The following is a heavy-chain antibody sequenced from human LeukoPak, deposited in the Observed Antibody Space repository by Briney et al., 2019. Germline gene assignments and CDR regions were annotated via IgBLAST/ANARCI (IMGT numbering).Heavy chain of an antibody. Sequence: ASVKVSCKASGYTFTSYDINWVRQATGQGLEWMGWMNPNSGNTGYAQKFQGRVTITRNTSISTAYMELSSLRSEDTAVYYCAGDRGGGLNLRYYMDVWGKGTTVTVSS. CDR3: AGDRGGGLNLRYYMDV. V-gene: IGHV1-8*03. CDR1: GYTFTSYD. J-gene: IGHJ6*03. D-gene: IGHD3-10*01. CDR2: MNPNSGNT.